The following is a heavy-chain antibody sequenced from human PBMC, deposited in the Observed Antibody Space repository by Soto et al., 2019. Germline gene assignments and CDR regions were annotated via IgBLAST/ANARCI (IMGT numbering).Heavy chain of an antibody. V-gene: IGHV4-59*01. Sequence: QVQLQESGPGLVKPSETLSLTCTVSGGSISSYYWSWIRQPPGKGLEWIGYIYYSGSTNYNPSLKSRVTISVDTSKNQFSLKLSSVTAADTAVYYCAGERTGGEDHAFDIWGQGTMVTVSS. CDR2: IYYSGST. D-gene: IGHD4-17*01. CDR1: GGSISSYY. CDR3: AGERTGGEDHAFDI. J-gene: IGHJ3*02.